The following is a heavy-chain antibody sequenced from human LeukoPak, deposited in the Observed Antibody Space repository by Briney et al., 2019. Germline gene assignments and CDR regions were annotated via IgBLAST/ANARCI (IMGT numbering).Heavy chain of an antibody. Sequence: GGSLRLSCAASGFTFSSYAMSWVRQAPGKGLEWVSAISGSGGSTYYADSVKGRFTISRDNSKNTLYLQMNSLRAEDTAVYYCAKGEVEWELLAPVNEVSDYWGQGTLVTVSS. J-gene: IGHJ4*02. D-gene: IGHD1-26*01. CDR1: GFTFSSYA. CDR3: AKGEVEWELLAPVNEVSDY. CDR2: ISGSGGST. V-gene: IGHV3-23*01.